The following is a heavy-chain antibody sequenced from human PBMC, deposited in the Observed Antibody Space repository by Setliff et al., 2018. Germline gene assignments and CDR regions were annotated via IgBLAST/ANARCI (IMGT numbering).Heavy chain of an antibody. J-gene: IGHJ4*02. CDR2: LYTSGDT. V-gene: IGHV4-4*07. Sequence: PSETLSLTCTVSGGSISSHYWTWIRQPAGKGLEWIGRLYTSGDTNYNPSLKSRVSMSLDTSKNQFSLNLSSVTAADTAVYYCARGTFDTSGYFPYPIGYWGQGTLVTVSS. D-gene: IGHD3-22*01. CDR1: GGSISSHY. CDR3: ARGTFDTSGYFPYPIGY.